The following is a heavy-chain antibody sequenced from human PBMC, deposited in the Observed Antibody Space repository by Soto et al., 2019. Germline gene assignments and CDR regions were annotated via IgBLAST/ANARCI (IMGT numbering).Heavy chain of an antibody. V-gene: IGHV3-74*01. D-gene: IGHD2-21*01. Sequence: GGSLRLSCAASGFTFDTYWMNWVRRAPGKGPEWLSGINSDGTISSYADSVKGRFTISRDNARNTLSLQRNSLRADDTAVYYCARLSGDHSAFFSYGMDAWGQGTMVTVSS. CDR3: ARLSGDHSAFFSYGMDA. CDR1: GFTFDTYW. CDR2: INSDGTIS. J-gene: IGHJ6*02.